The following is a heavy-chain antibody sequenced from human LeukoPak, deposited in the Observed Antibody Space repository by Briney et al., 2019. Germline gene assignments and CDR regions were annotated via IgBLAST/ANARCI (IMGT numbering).Heavy chain of an antibody. Sequence: SETLSLTCTVSGGSIRSSSTYYWGWIRQPPGKGLEWIGSIYYSGSSYYNPSLKSRVTISVDTSKNQFSLKLSSVTAADTAVYYCARGNLWDYRRYYYYMDVWGKGTTGTVSS. D-gene: IGHD4-11*01. V-gene: IGHV4-39*07. CDR3: ARGNLWDYRRYYYYMDV. CDR1: GGSIRSSSTYY. J-gene: IGHJ6*03. CDR2: IYYSGSS.